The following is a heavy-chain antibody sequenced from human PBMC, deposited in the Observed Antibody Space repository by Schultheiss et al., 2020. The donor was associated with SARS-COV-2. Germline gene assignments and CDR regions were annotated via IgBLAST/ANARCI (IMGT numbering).Heavy chain of an antibody. Sequence: GESLKISCKASGYTFTSYDINWVRQATGQGLEWMGWMNPNSGNTGYAQKFQGRVTMTRNTSISTAYMELSSLRSEDTAVYYCARDGYLYCSGGSCYPTFYYYYGMDVWGQGTTVTVSS. CDR1: GYTFTSYD. CDR3: ARDGYLYCSGGSCYPTFYYYYGMDV. J-gene: IGHJ6*02. CDR2: MNPNSGNT. D-gene: IGHD2-15*01. V-gene: IGHV1-8*01.